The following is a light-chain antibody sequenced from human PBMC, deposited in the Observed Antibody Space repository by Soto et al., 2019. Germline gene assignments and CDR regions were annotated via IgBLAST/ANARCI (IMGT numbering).Light chain of an antibody. Sequence: DIQMTQSPSTLSASVGDRVTITCRASQSIRSWLAWYQQKPGKAPKLLIYKASSLESGVPSRFSGSGSGTEFTLTISSLQPDDVETYCCQQYNSDLFTFGPGTKVDIK. CDR2: KAS. CDR3: QQYNSDLFT. CDR1: QSIRSW. J-gene: IGKJ3*01. V-gene: IGKV1-5*03.